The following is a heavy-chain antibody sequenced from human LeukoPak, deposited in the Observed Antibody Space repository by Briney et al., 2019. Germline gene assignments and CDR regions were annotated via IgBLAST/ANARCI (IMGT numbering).Heavy chain of an antibody. CDR1: GGSVSSGNYY. D-gene: IGHD6-13*01. V-gene: IGHV4-61*01. J-gene: IGHJ4*02. CDR3: ARVSVAGTGPDY. Sequence: SETLSLTCTVSGGSVSSGNYYWSWIRQPPGKGLEWIGFMSNSGHTDSNASLKSRVTISVDTSKNQFSLKLKSVTAADTAVYYCARVSVAGTGPDYWGQGTLVTVPS. CDR2: MSNSGHT.